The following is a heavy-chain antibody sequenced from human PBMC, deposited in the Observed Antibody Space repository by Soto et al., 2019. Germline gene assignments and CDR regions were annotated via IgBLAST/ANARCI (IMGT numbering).Heavy chain of an antibody. CDR2: IWYDGSNK. D-gene: IGHD6-19*01. J-gene: IGHJ6*02. CDR1: GFTFSSYG. Sequence: PVGSLRLSCAASGFTFSSYGMHWVRQAPGKGLEWVAVIWYDGSNKYYADSVKGRFTISRDNSKNTLYLQMNSLRAEDTAVYYCARDGSIAVAGGSYYYGMDVWGQGTTVTVSS. V-gene: IGHV3-33*01. CDR3: ARDGSIAVAGGSYYYGMDV.